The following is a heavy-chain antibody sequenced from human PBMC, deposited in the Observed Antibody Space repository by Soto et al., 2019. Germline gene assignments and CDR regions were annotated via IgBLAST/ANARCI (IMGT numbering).Heavy chain of an antibody. J-gene: IGHJ5*02. V-gene: IGHV3-33*01. CDR2: IWYDGSNK. CDR1: GFTFSSYG. Sequence: GGSLRLSCAASGFTFSSYGMHWVRQAPGKGLEWVAVIWYDGSNKYYADSVKGRFTISRDNSKNTLYLQMNSLRAEDTAVYYCARDATTGYSSGSNWFDPWGQGTLVTVSS. D-gene: IGHD6-19*01. CDR3: ARDATTGYSSGSNWFDP.